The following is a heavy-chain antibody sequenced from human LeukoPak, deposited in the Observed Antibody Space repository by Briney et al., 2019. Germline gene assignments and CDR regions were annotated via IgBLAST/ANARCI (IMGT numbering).Heavy chain of an antibody. CDR3: ARVLRYFDWLWIEGPFDY. D-gene: IGHD3-9*01. J-gene: IGHJ4*02. CDR1: GGSFSGYY. V-gene: IGHV4-34*01. Sequence: SETLSLTCAVYGGSFSGYYWSWIRQPPGKGLEWIGEINHSGSTNYDPSLKSRVTISVDTSKNQFSLKLSSVTAADTAVYYCARVLRYFDWLWIEGPFDYWGQGTLVTVSS. CDR2: INHSGST.